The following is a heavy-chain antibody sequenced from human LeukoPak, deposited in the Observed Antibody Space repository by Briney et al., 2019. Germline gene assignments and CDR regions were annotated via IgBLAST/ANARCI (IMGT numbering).Heavy chain of an antibody. CDR2: ISWNSGSI. D-gene: IGHD4-23*01. CDR1: GFTFDDYA. V-gene: IGHV3-9*01. J-gene: IGHJ5*01. Sequence: GRSLRLSCAASGFTFDDYAMHWVRQAPGKGLEWVSGISWNSGSIGYADSVKGRFTISRDNAKKSLHLQMNSLTGDDTAFYYCAKASDYGGNEFDFWGQGTLVTVSS. CDR3: AKASDYGGNEFDF.